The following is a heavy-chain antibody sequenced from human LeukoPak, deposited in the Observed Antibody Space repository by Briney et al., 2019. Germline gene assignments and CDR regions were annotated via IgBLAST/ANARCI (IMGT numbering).Heavy chain of an antibody. CDR2: ISSSGSTI. V-gene: IGHV3-11*04. Sequence: GGSLRLSCAASRFTFSDYYMSWIRQAPGKGLEWVSYISSSGSTIYYADSVKGRFTISRDNAKNSQYLQMNRQRAEDKAVYYCARDGPFYDSSGRVDYWGQGTLVTVSS. D-gene: IGHD3-22*01. CDR1: RFTFSDYY. CDR3: ARDGPFYDSSGRVDY. J-gene: IGHJ4*02.